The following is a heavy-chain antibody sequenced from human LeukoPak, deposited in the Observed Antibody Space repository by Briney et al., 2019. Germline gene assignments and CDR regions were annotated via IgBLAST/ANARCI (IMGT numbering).Heavy chain of an antibody. D-gene: IGHD2-15*01. V-gene: IGHV3-21*01. J-gene: IGHJ5*02. CDR2: ISSSSSYI. CDR1: GFTFSSYS. CDR3: AREVAAAPNWFDP. Sequence: GESLRLSCAASGFTFSSYSMNWVRQAPGKGLEWISSISSSSSYIYYADSVKGRFTISRDNAKNSLYLQMNSLRAEDTAVYYCAREVAAAPNWFDPWGQGTLVTVSS.